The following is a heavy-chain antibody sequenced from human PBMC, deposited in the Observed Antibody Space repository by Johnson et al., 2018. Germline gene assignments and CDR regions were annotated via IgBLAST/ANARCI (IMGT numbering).Heavy chain of an antibody. D-gene: IGHD3-10*01. CDR1: GASIRSYY. CDR2: IHYSGST. CDR3: AGGFGYPWDAFDV. V-gene: IGHV4-59*01. J-gene: IGHJ3*01. Sequence: QVQLQESGPSLVKSSETLSLTCSVSGASIRSYYWSWIRQPPGKGLEWIAYIHYSGSTNYNPSLKSRVTMSRDTSKNQLSLRLRSVTDADTAVHYCAGGFGYPWDAFDVWGQGTTVTVS.